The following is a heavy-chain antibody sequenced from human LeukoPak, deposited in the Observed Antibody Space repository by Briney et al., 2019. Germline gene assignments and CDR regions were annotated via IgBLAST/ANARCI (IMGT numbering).Heavy chain of an antibody. CDR2: IYSGGST. J-gene: IGHJ4*02. CDR1: GFTVSSNY. Sequence: PGGSLRLSCAASGFTVSSNYMSWVRQAPGKGLEWVSVIYSGGSTYYADSVKGRFTISRDNSKNTLYLQMNSLGAEDTAVYYCATGNYYDSSGYPFGFDYWGQGTLVTVSS. CDR3: ATGNYYDSSGYPFGFDY. V-gene: IGHV3-53*01. D-gene: IGHD3-22*01.